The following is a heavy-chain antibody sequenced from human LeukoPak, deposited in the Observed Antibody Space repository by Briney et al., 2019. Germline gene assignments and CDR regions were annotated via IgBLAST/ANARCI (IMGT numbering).Heavy chain of an antibody. V-gene: IGHV1-69*02. CDR2: IIPILGIA. J-gene: IGHJ4*02. Sequence: SVKVSCKASGGTFSSYTISWVRQAPAQGLEWMGRIIPILGIANYAQKFQGRVTITADKSTSTAYMELSSLRSEDTAVYYCARAPTGDPLLDYWGQGTLVTVSS. CDR1: GGTFSSYT. CDR3: ARAPTGDPLLDY.